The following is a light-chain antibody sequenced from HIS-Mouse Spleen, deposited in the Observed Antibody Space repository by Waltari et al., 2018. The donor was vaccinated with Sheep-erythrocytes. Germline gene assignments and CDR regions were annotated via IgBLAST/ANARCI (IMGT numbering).Light chain of an antibody. CDR1: QSVLYSSNNKKY. V-gene: IGKV4-1*01. CDR3: QQYYSTPPT. CDR2: WAS. Sequence: DIVMTQSPDSLAVSLGERATINFNSSQSVLYSSNNKKYLSWYQQKPGQPPKLIIYWASTRESGVPDRFSGSGSGTDFTLTISSLQAEDVAVYYCQQYYSTPPTFGQGTKVEIK. J-gene: IGKJ1*01.